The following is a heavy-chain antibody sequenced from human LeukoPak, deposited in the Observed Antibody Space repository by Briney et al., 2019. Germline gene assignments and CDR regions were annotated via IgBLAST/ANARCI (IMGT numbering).Heavy chain of an antibody. CDR1: GFTFTSYG. CDR2: ISAYDGNT. J-gene: IGHJ4*02. D-gene: IGHD2-2*01. Sequence: APLKGSCKGSGFTFTSYGISRGGPAPGQGVEWVGWISAYDGNTNYAQKLQGRVTMTTDTSTSTAYMELRSLRSDDTAVYYCARVSGQLLSYSVYWGQGTLVTVSS. V-gene: IGHV1-18*01. CDR3: ARVSGQLLSYSVY.